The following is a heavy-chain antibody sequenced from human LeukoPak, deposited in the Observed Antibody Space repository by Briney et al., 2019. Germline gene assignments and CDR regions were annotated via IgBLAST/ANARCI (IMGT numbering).Heavy chain of an antibody. V-gene: IGHV3-23*01. D-gene: IGHD2-2*01. J-gene: IGHJ4*02. CDR1: GFTFSSYG. CDR2: ISGSGGST. CDR3: AKDSWGPYCSSTSCHRNFDY. Sequence: GGSLRLSCAASGFTFSSYGMSWVRQAPGKGLEWVSAISGSGGSTYYADSVKGRFTISRDNSKNTLYLQMNSLRAEDTAVYYCAKDSWGPYCSSTSCHRNFDYWGQGTLVTVSS.